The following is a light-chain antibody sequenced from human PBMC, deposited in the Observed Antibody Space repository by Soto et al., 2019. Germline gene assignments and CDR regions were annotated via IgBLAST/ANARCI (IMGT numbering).Light chain of an antibody. Sequence: QSVLTQPPSASGTPGQWVTISCSGSSSNIGSNTVNWYQQLPGTAPKLLIYRNNQRPSGVPDRFSGSKSGTSASLAISGLQSEDEADYYCAAWDDSLNGWVFGGGTKVTVL. CDR3: AAWDDSLNGWV. J-gene: IGLJ3*02. CDR1: SSNIGSNT. V-gene: IGLV1-44*01. CDR2: RNN.